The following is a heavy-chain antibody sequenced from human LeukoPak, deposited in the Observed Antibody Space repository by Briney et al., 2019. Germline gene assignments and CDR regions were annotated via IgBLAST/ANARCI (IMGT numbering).Heavy chain of an antibody. Sequence: SETLSLTCSVSGGSISNALYYWGWIRQAPGKGLEWIGSIFHSGNTYYNPSLKGRVTLSVDTSKDHFSMRLRSVTAADTAVYFCAGVIRTGLVSGDWFDPWSQGTLVTVS. CDR3: AGVIRTGLVSGDWFDP. D-gene: IGHD5-18*01. V-gene: IGHV4-39*02. CDR2: IFHSGNT. CDR1: GGSISNALYY. J-gene: IGHJ5*02.